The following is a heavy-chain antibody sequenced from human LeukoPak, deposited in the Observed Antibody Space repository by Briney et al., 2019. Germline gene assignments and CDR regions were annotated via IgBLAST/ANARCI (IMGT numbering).Heavy chain of an antibody. D-gene: IGHD3-3*01. Sequence: PSETRLTCAVYGGFFSGYYWSWIRQPAGKGLEWIGEINHSGSTNYNPSLKSRVTISVDTSKNQFSLKLSSVTAADTAVYYCAREIEGITISNWGQGTLVTVSS. CDR1: GGFFSGYY. J-gene: IGHJ4*02. CDR3: AREIEGITISN. CDR2: INHSGST. V-gene: IGHV4-34*01.